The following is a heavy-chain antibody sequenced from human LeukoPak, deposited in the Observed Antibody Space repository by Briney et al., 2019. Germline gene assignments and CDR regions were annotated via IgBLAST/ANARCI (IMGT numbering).Heavy chain of an antibody. CDR3: ASYYGYSYGSFDY. J-gene: IGHJ4*02. V-gene: IGHV4-30-4*08. Sequence: SQTLYLTCTVSGGSISSGDYYWSWIRQPPGKGLEWIGYIYYSGSTYYNPSLKSRVTISVDTSKNQFSLKLSSVTAADTAVYYCASYYGYSYGSFDYWGQGTLVTVSS. D-gene: IGHD5-18*01. CDR2: IYYSGST. CDR1: GGSISSGDYY.